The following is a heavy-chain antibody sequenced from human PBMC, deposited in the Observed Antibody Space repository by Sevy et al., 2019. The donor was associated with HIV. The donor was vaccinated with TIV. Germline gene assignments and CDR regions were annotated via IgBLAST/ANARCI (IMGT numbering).Heavy chain of an antibody. Sequence: GGSLRLSCAASGFTVSSNFMSWVRQAPGKGLEWVSVIYIGGTTYYADSVKGRFTISRDNSKNTVYLQMNSLRAEDPAVYYCARGKHVSDYYGSFDYWGQGTLVTVSS. J-gene: IGHJ4*02. CDR3: ARGKHVSDYYGSFDY. V-gene: IGHV3-53*01. D-gene: IGHD4-17*01. CDR1: GFTVSSNF. CDR2: IYIGGTT.